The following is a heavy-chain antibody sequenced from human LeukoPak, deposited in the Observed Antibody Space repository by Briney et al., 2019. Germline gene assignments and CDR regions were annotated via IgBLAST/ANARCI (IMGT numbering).Heavy chain of an antibody. V-gene: IGHV3-48*03. CDR2: ISSSGSTI. CDR1: GFTFSSYE. CDR3: ARDNSIAVPWDY. Sequence: PGGSLRLSCAASGFTFSSYEVNWVRQAPGKGLEWVSYISSSGSTIYYADSVKGRFTISRDNAKNSLYLQMNSLRAEDKAVYYCARDNSIAVPWDYWGQGTLVTVSS. J-gene: IGHJ4*02. D-gene: IGHD6-19*01.